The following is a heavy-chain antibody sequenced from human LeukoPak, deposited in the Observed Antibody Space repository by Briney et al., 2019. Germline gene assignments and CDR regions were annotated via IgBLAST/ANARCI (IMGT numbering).Heavy chain of an antibody. J-gene: IGHJ3*02. Sequence: ASVRVSCKASGYIFTDYYLHWMRQAPGQGLEWMGWINPNSGGTNHAQKFQVLVAMTRDTSISTVYMELSSLRSDDTAVYYCARGPHFGAFDIWGQGTKVIVSS. CDR1: GYIFTDYY. D-gene: IGHD3-10*01. CDR2: INPNSGGT. V-gene: IGHV1-2*04. CDR3: ARGPHFGAFDI.